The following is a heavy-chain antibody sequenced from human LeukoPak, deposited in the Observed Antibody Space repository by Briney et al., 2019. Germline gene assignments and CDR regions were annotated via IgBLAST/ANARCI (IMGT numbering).Heavy chain of an antibody. Sequence: GGSLRLSCAASGFSFSSYAMSWVRQAPGKGLEWVSAISGSGGSTYYADSVKGRFTISRDNSKNTLYLQMNSLRAEDTAVYYCAKDPSYDSSGYYYGDAFDIWGQGTMVTVSS. CDR3: AKDPSYDSSGYYYGDAFDI. CDR2: ISGSGGST. J-gene: IGHJ3*02. CDR1: GFSFSSYA. D-gene: IGHD3-22*01. V-gene: IGHV3-23*01.